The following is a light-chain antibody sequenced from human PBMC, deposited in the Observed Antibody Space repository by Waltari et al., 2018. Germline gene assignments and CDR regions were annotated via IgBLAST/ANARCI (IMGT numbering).Light chain of an antibody. J-gene: IGKJ1*01. Sequence: EIVLTQSPGTLSLSPGEVGTLSCRASQSVSRFLAWYQQIPVQPPRLLIYGASTRATGIPDRFSGSGSGTDFSLTISXLEPEDFAVYYCQKYDRLPATFGQGTKVEIK. CDR2: GAS. V-gene: IGKV3-20*01. CDR1: QSVSRF. CDR3: QKYDRLPAT.